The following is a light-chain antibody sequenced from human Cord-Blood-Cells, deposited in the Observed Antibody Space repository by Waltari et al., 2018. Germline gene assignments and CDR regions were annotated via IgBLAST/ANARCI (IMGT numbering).Light chain of an antibody. J-gene: IGLJ2*01. CDR3: SSYTSSSTLVV. V-gene: IGLV2-14*01. Sequence: SALTQPASVSGSPGQSITISRTGTSSDVGGYNYVSWYPQHPATAPKPRIYDVSNRPGVVSNRFAGSKSGNTASLTISGLQAEDESDYYCSSYTSSSTLVVFGGGTKLTVL. CDR1: SSDVGGYNY. CDR2: DVS.